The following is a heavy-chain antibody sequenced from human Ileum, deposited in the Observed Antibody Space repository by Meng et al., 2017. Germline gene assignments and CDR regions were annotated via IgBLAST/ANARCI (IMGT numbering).Heavy chain of an antibody. CDR1: GFTFNNYG. CDR2: INMDSSRT. Sequence: LVWSGGGLVKPGGALVLSCAASGFTFNNYGMHWVRQAPGKGLVWVSRINMDSSRTVYAESVKGRFTISRDNAKNMVYLQMNGLRAEDTAVYYCAGERWEKSYAWWGQGTLVTVSS. J-gene: IGHJ4*02. D-gene: IGHD1-26*01. V-gene: IGHV3-74*01. CDR3: AGERWEKSYAW.